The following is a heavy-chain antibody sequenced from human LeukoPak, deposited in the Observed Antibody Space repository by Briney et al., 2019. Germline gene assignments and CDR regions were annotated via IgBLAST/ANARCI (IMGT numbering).Heavy chain of an antibody. V-gene: IGHV1-69*05. CDR3: ASEGNYDSSGYSRYNYYYMDV. J-gene: IGHJ6*03. D-gene: IGHD3-22*01. CDR2: IIPACGTA. Sequence: SVKVSCKGSGGTFSSFSISWVRQAPGQGLEWMGGIIPACGTAHYAQKFQGRVTFTTDESTTTAYMELRSLRSEDTAVYYCASEGNYDSSGYSRYNYYYMDVCGKGTTVTVSS. CDR1: GGTFSSFS.